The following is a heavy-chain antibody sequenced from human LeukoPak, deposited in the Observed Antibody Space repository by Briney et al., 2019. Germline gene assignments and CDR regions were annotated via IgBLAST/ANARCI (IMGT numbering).Heavy chain of an antibody. CDR1: GNTFTGYY. V-gene: IGHV1-2*02. D-gene: IGHD5-12*01. Sequence: GASVSVCCKASGNTFTGYYFHWVRQAPGQGLEWMGWISPNTGGTNYAQKFQGRVTMTRDTSISTAYMELSRLTSDDTAVYYCARVWDPSIVAPRGYYYYYYYMDVWGKGTTVTVSS. J-gene: IGHJ6*03. CDR3: ARVWDPSIVAPRGYYYYYYYMDV. CDR2: ISPNTGGT.